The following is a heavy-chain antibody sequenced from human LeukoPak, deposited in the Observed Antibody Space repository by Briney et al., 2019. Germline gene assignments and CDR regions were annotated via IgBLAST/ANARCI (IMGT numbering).Heavy chain of an antibody. V-gene: IGHV4-30-4*08. CDR1: GGSISSGDYY. Sequence: SETLSLTCTVSGGSISSGDYYWSWIRQPPGKGLEWIGYIYYSGSTYYNPSLKSRVTISVDTSKNQFSLKLSSVTAADTAVYYCARGVRNRDDAFDIWGQGTMVTVSS. J-gene: IGHJ3*02. CDR3: ARGVRNRDDAFDI. D-gene: IGHD2/OR15-2a*01. CDR2: IYYSGST.